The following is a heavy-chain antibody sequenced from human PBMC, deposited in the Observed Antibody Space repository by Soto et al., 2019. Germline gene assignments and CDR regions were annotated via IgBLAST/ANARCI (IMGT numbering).Heavy chain of an antibody. D-gene: IGHD3-10*01. J-gene: IGHJ4*02. CDR2: ISYDGRNK. CDR3: AKAIGPAGVRGVID. Sequence: PGGSLRLSCAASGFIFSNYAMHWVRQAPGKGLEWVAVISYDGRNKYYVDSVKGRFTISRDNSKNTLYLQMNSLRAEDTAVFYCAKAIGPAGVRGVIDWGQGTLVTVSS. V-gene: IGHV3-30*18. CDR1: GFIFSNYA.